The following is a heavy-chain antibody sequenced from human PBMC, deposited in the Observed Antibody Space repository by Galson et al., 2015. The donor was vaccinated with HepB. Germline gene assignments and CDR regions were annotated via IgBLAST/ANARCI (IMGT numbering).Heavy chain of an antibody. J-gene: IGHJ3*02. CDR1: GFTFSDKY. Sequence: SLRLSCAASGFTFSDKYMRWIRQAPGKGLEWVSYISTSGSTISYADSVKGRFTISRDNAKISLSLQMNSLRAEDTAVYYCARGFNDAFDIWGQGTMVTVSS. CDR2: ISTSGSTI. V-gene: IGHV3-11*01. CDR3: ARGFNDAFDI.